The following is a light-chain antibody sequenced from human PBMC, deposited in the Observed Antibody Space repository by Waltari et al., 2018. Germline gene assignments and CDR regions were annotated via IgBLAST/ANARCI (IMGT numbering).Light chain of an antibody. CDR3: QQYYRSPLT. J-gene: IGKJ3*01. V-gene: IGKV4-1*01. CDR2: WAS. Sequence: DIVMTQSPDSLAVSLGERATINCKSSQSVLYNSNNKNYLAWYQQRPGQPPKLLIYWASTRESGVPDRFSGSGSGTDFTLTISSLQAEDVAIYYCQQYYRSPLTFGPGTKEDIK. CDR1: QSVLYNSNNKNY.